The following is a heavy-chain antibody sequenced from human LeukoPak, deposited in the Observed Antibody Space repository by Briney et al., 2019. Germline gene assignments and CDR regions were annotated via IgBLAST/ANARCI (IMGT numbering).Heavy chain of an antibody. CDR1: GFTFTSSA. V-gene: IGHV1-58*01. CDR3: AALDIVATPDAFDI. J-gene: IGHJ3*02. Sequence: EASVKVSCTASGFTFTSSAVQWVRQARGQRLEWIGWIVVGSGNTNYAQKFQERVTITRDMSTSTAYMELSSLRSEDTAVYYCAALDIVATPDAFDIWGQGTMVTVSS. CDR2: IVVGSGNT. D-gene: IGHD5-12*01.